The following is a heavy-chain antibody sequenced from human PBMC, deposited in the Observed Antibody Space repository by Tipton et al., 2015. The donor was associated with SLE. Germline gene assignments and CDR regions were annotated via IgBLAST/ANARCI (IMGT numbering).Heavy chain of an antibody. V-gene: IGHV5-51*01. CDR1: GYSFATKW. J-gene: IGHJ4*02. CDR2: IYPGDSGT. Sequence: QLVPSGAEAKKSGESLKISCQGSGYSFATKWIGWVRQMPGKGLEWMGIIYPGDSGTRYSPYFQGQVTFSVDKSISTAYLQWSSLKASDTAMYYCARQDWGAADYWGQGTLVTVSS. D-gene: IGHD3-16*01. CDR3: ARQDWGAADY.